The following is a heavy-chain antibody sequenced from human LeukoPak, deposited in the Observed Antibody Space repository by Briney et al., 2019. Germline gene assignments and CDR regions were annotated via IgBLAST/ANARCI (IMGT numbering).Heavy chain of an antibody. J-gene: IGHJ4*02. V-gene: IGHV4-34*01. CDR2: INHSGST. D-gene: IGHD3-16*01. CDR3: ASRGGDY. Sequence: WXWXRQPPGKGLEWIGEINHSGSTNYNPSLKSRVTISVDTSKNQFSLKLSSVTAADTAVYYCASRGGDYWGQGTLVTVSS.